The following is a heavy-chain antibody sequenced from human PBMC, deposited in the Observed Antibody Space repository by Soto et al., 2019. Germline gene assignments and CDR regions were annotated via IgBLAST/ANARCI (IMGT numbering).Heavy chain of an antibody. CDR1: GFTFSSYA. V-gene: IGHV3-23*01. CDR3: ARRGSGSYYDY. CDR2: ISGSGGST. D-gene: IGHD1-26*01. Sequence: EVQLLESGGGLVQPGGSLRLSCAASGFTFSSYAMRWVRQAPGKGLEWVSAISGSGGSTYYADSVKGRFTISRDNSKNTLYLQMNCLRAEDTAVYYCARRGSGSYYDYWGQGTLVTVSS. J-gene: IGHJ4*02.